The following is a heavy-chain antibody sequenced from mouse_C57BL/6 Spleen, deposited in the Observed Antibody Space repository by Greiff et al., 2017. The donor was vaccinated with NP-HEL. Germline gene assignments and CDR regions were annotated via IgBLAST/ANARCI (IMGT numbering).Heavy chain of an antibody. Sequence: EVQGVESGGGLVQPGGSLKLSCAASGFTFSDYGMAWVRQAPRKGPEWVAFISNLAYSIYYADTVTGRFTISRENAKNTLYLEMSSLRSEDTAMYYCARQYGSSPYAMDYWGQGTSVTVSS. CDR1: GFTFSDYG. J-gene: IGHJ4*01. CDR2: ISNLAYSI. V-gene: IGHV5-15*01. D-gene: IGHD1-1*01. CDR3: ARQYGSSPYAMDY.